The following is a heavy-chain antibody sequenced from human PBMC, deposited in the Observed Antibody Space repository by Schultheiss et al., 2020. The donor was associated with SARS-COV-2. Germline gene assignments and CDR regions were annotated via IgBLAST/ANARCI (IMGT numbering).Heavy chain of an antibody. CDR3: ARAPRGSWYSFDS. Sequence: GGSLRLSCAASGFVFSNYRMNWVRQPPGKGLEWVSSISSTSNYIYYADSVKGRFTISRDNSKNTLYLQMNSLRAEDTAVYYCARAPRGSWYSFDSWGQGTLVTVSS. D-gene: IGHD6-13*01. CDR1: GFVFSNYR. J-gene: IGHJ4*02. CDR2: ISSTSNYI. V-gene: IGHV3-21*01.